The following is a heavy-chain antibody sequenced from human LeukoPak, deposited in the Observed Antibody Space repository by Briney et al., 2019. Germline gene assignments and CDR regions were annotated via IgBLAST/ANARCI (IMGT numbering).Heavy chain of an antibody. CDR1: GGSFSGYY. D-gene: IGHD1-1*01. Sequence: SETLTLTCAVYGGSFSGYYWSWLRQPPGKGLEWIGEINHSGSTNYNPSLKGRVTISVDTSKNQFSLKLSSVTAADTAVYYCARAVTGTSGPYFDLWGRGTLVTVSS. V-gene: IGHV4-34*01. CDR2: INHSGST. CDR3: ARAVTGTSGPYFDL. J-gene: IGHJ2*01.